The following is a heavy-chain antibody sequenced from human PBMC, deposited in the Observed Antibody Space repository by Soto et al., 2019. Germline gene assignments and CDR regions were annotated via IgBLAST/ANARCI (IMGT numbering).Heavy chain of an antibody. Sequence: PGGSLRLSCAASGFTFSSYAMSRVRQAPGRGLEWVSAISGSGGGTYYVDSVKGRFTISRDNAKNSLYLQMNSLRAEDTAVYYCASTFTAFDIWGQGTMVNVS. V-gene: IGHV3-23*01. CDR1: GFTFSSYA. CDR2: ISGSGGGT. J-gene: IGHJ3*02. D-gene: IGHD2-8*01. CDR3: ASTFTAFDI.